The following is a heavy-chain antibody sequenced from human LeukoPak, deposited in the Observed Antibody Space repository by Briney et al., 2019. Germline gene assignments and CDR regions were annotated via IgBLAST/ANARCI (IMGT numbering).Heavy chain of an antibody. CDR3: ARERITMIVVAYAFDI. Sequence: SETLSLTCTVSGGSISRYFRSWIRQPPGKGLEWIGYIYYSGSNNYNPSLKSRVTISVDTSKNQFSLKLSSVTAADTAVYYCARERITMIVVAYAFDIWGQGTMVTVSS. CDR2: IYYSGSN. V-gene: IGHV4-59*12. CDR1: GGSISRYF. D-gene: IGHD3-22*01. J-gene: IGHJ3*02.